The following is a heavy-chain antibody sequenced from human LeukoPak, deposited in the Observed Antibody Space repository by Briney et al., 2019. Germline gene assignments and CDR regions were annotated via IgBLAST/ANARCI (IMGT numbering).Heavy chain of an antibody. J-gene: IGHJ4*02. CDR3: AHPMINSSPDLPFDY. D-gene: IGHD6-13*01. CDR2: IYWNDDK. CDR1: GFSLSTSGVG. Sequence: SGPTLVKPTQTLTPTCTFSGFSLSTSGVGVGWIRQPPGKALEWLALIYWNDDKRYSPSLKSRLTITKDTSKNQVVLTMTNMDPVDTATYYCAHPMINSSPDLPFDYWGQGTLVTVSS. V-gene: IGHV2-5*01.